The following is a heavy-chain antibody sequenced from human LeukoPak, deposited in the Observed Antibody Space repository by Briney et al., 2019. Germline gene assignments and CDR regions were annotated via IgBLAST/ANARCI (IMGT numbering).Heavy chain of an antibody. CDR2: ISSSSSYI. D-gene: IGHD4-17*01. J-gene: IGHJ4*02. Sequence: SGGSLRLSCAASGFTFSSYSMNWVRQAPGKGLEWVSSISSSSSYIYYADSVEGRFTISRDNAKNSLYLQMNSLRAEDTAVYYCARGAVTTYGIDYWGQGTLVTVSS. CDR3: ARGAVTTYGIDY. V-gene: IGHV3-21*01. CDR1: GFTFSSYS.